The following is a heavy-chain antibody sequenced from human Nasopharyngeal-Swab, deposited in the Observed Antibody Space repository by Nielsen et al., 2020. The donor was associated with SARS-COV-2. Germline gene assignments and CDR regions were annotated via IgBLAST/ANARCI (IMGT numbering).Heavy chain of an antibody. D-gene: IGHD4-17*01. J-gene: IGHJ6*02. CDR3: ASYDYGDYVFYYYGMDV. Sequence: ASVKVSCEASGYTFTGYYMHWVRQAPGQGLEWMGRINPNSGGTNYAQKFQGRVTMTRDTSISTAYMELSRLRSDDTAVYYCASYDYGDYVFYYYGMDVWGQGTTVTVSS. V-gene: IGHV1-2*06. CDR2: INPNSGGT. CDR1: GYTFTGYY.